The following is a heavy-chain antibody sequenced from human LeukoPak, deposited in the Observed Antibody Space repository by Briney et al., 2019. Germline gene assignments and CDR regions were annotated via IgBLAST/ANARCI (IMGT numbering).Heavy chain of an antibody. CDR2: IGTAGDT. D-gene: IGHD1-26*01. J-gene: IGHJ6*02. V-gene: IGHV3-13*01. CDR3: ARGGHYLDYYGMDV. CDR1: GFTFSSYD. Sequence: PGGSLRLSCAASGFTFSSYDMHWVRQATGKGLEWVSAIGTAGDTYYPGSVKGRFTISRENAKNSLYLQMNSLRAGDTAVYYCARGGHYLDYYGMDVWGQGTTVTVSS.